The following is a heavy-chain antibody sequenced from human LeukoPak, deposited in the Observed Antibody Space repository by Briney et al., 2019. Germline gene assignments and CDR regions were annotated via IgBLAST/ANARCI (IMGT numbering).Heavy chain of an antibody. J-gene: IGHJ4*02. D-gene: IGHD6-19*01. V-gene: IGHV4-59*01. CDR3: ARESIAVAGFDY. CDR2: IYYSGST. Sequence: PSETLSLTCTVSGGSISNYYWTWIRQPPGKGLEWIGYIYYSGSTSYNPSLKSRVTISIDTSKNQFSLILSSVTAADTAVYYCARESIAVAGFDYWGQGALVTVSS. CDR1: GGSISNYY.